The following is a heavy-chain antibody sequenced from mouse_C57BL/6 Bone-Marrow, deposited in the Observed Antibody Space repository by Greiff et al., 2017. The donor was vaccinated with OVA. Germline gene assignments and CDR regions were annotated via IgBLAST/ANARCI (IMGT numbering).Heavy chain of an antibody. D-gene: IGHD2-4*01. J-gene: IGHJ1*03. Sequence: EVQLVESGGGLVKPGGSLKLSCAASGFTFSSYTMSWVRQTPGKRLEWVATISGGGGNTYYPDSVKGRFTISRDNAKNTLYLQMSSLRSEDTALYYCARRKDYDYDIWYFDVWGTGTTVTVSS. CDR2: ISGGGGNT. CDR1: GFTFSSYT. V-gene: IGHV5-9*01. CDR3: ARRKDYDYDIWYFDV.